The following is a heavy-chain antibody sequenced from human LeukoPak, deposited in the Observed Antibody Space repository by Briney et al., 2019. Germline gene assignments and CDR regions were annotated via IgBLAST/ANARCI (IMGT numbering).Heavy chain of an antibody. CDR2: INPNRGGT. CDR1: GYTFTVYY. V-gene: IGHV1-2*02. J-gene: IGHJ4*02. CDR3: AREGELLDY. D-gene: IGHD1-26*01. Sequence: ASVSVSCKASGYTFTVYYMHWGRQAPGQGVEWMGWINPNRGGTNYTQKFQGRVTITRETSISTAYMELSRLRSDDTAVYYCAREGELLDYWGQGTLVTVSS.